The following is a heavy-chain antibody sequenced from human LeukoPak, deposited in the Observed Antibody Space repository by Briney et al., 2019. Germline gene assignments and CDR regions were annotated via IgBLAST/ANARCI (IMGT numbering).Heavy chain of an antibody. Sequence: GGSLRLSCAASGFTFSSYSMNWVRQAPGKGLEWVSAISGSGGSTYYADSVKGRFTISRDNSKNTLYLQMNSLRAEDTAVYYCAKVGGSYVNWFDPWGQGTLVTVSS. J-gene: IGHJ5*02. CDR3: AKVGGSYVNWFDP. D-gene: IGHD1-26*01. CDR2: ISGSGGST. V-gene: IGHV3-23*01. CDR1: GFTFSSYS.